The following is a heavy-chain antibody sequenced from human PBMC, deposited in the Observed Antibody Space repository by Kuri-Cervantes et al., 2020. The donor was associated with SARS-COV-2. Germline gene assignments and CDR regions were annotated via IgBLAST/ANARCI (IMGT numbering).Heavy chain of an antibody. CDR1: GFTSSNYG. CDR3: ARDTGWYVFDY. CDR2: ISSSGHRA. J-gene: IGHJ4*02. D-gene: IGHD6-19*01. Sequence: LSLTCAASGFTSSNYGMNWVRQAPGKGLEWLSFISSSGHRADYADSVSGRFTISRDNSKNTLYLQMNSLRAEDMATYFCARDTGWYVFDYWGQGTLVTVSS. V-gene: IGHV3-23*01.